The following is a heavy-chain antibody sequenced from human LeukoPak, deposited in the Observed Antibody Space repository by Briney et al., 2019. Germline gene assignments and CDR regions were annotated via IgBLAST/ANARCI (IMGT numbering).Heavy chain of an antibody. CDR2: IWYDGTNK. V-gene: IGHV3-30*02. CDR1: GFTFSRHG. Sequence: GGSLRLSCAASGFTFSRHGMHWVRQAPGKGLEWLTLIWYDGTNKYYADSVKGRFTISRDNSKNTLYLQMNSLRAEDTAVYYCARDEIVVVITFSAFDIWGQGTMVTVSS. D-gene: IGHD3-22*01. J-gene: IGHJ3*02. CDR3: ARDEIVVVITFSAFDI.